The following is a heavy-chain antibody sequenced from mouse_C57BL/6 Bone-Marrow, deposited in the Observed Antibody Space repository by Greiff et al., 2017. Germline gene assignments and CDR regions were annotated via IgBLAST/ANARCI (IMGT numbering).Heavy chain of an antibody. CDR1: GYTFTSYC. Sequence: QVQLQQPGAELVMPGASVKLSCKASGYTFTSYCMHWVKQRPGQGLEWIGEIDPTDSYTTYNQKFKGKSTLTVDKSSSTAYMQLSSLTSEDSAVYYCARTIYDGYPWYFDVWGTGTTVTVSS. D-gene: IGHD2-3*01. J-gene: IGHJ1*03. V-gene: IGHV1-69*01. CDR2: IDPTDSYT. CDR3: ARTIYDGYPWYFDV.